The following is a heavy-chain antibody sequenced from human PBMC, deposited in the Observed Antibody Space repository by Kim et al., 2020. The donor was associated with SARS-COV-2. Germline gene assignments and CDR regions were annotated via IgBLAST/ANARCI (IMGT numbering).Heavy chain of an antibody. V-gene: IGHV3-33*06. CDR3: AKGAGSVSFDF. CDR2: KT. Sequence: KTYYADSVKGRLTISRDNSKNPLYLQVNSLRAEDTAVYYCAKGAGSVSFDFRGQGTLVNVSS. D-gene: IGHD2-15*01. J-gene: IGHJ4*02.